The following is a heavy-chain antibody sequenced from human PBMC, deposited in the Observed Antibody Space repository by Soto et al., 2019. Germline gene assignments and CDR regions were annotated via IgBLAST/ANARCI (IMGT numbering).Heavy chain of an antibody. CDR3: ARHPSDFWFDP. J-gene: IGHJ5*02. V-gene: IGHV4-39*01. CDR2: IYYSGST. D-gene: IGHD2-21*02. CDR1: GGSISSSSYF. Sequence: SETLSLTCTVSGGSISSSSYFWGWIRQPPGKGLEWIGSIYYSGSTYYNQSLKSRVTVSVDTSKNQFSLKLSSVTAADTAVYYCARHPSDFWFDPWGQGTLVTVSS.